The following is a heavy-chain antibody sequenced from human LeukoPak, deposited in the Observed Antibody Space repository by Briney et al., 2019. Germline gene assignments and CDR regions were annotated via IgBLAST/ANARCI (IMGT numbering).Heavy chain of an antibody. Sequence: SETLSLTCLVSGSAINSYYWSWVRQPPGKGLEWNGYISSSGKHNYNPAFRGRVTISLDTSKSQFSLNLSSVTAAATALYYCARVPALIANHADRWFDPWGQGTLVTVSS. J-gene: IGHJ5*02. CDR1: GSAINSYY. CDR2: ISSSGKH. V-gene: IGHV4-59*01. CDR3: ARVPALIANHADRWFDP.